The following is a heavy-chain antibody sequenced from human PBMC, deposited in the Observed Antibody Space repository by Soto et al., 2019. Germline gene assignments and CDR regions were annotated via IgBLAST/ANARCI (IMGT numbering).Heavy chain of an antibody. CDR3: ARPLVVSPNAFDI. D-gene: IGHD3-9*01. Sequence: SETLSLTCTVSGGSISSYYWSWIRQPPGKGLEWIGYIYYSGSTNYNPSLKSRVTISVDTSKNQFSLKLSSVTAADTAVYYCARPLVVSPNAFDIWGQGTMVTVSS. CDR1: GGSISSYY. CDR2: IYYSGST. J-gene: IGHJ3*02. V-gene: IGHV4-59*01.